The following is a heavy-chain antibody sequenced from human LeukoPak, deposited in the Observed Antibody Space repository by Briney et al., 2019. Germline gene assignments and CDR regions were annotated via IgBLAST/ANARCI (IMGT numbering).Heavy chain of an antibody. CDR1: GFTFSNNY. CDR2: IYSGGST. J-gene: IGHJ4*02. Sequence: GGSLRLSCVASGFTFSNNYMSGVRQAPGKGLEWISVIYSGGSTYYADSVKGRFTTSRDNSKNTLYLQMNSLRAEDAAVYYCACTYGGLNYFEFWGQGTLVTVSS. V-gene: IGHV3-66*01. CDR3: ACTYGGLNYFEF. D-gene: IGHD4-23*01.